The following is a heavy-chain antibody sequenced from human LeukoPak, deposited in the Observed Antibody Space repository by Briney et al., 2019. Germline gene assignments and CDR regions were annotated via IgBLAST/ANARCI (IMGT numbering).Heavy chain of an antibody. D-gene: IGHD1-26*01. Sequence: SETLSLTCTVSAGSISSSSYYWGWIRQPPGKGLEWIGSIYYSGSTYYNPSLKSRVTISVDTSKNQFSLKLSSVTAADTAVYYCARGEVRWEPSGIDYWGQGTLVTVSS. CDR3: ARGEVRWEPSGIDY. CDR1: AGSISSSSYY. J-gene: IGHJ4*02. CDR2: IYYSGST. V-gene: IGHV4-39*01.